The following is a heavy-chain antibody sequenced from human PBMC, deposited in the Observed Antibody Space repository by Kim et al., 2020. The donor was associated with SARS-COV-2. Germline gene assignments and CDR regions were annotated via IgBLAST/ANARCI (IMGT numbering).Heavy chain of an antibody. V-gene: IGHV4-31*03. J-gene: IGHJ4*02. CDR3: ARGTSGYYDLDY. CDR1: GGSISSGGYY. Sequence: SETLSLTCTVSGGSISSGGYYWSWIRQHPGKGLEWIGYIYYSGSTYYNPSLKSRVTISVDTSKNQFSLKLSSVTAADTAVYYCARGTSGYYDLDYWGQGTLVTVSS. D-gene: IGHD3-22*01. CDR2: IYYSGST.